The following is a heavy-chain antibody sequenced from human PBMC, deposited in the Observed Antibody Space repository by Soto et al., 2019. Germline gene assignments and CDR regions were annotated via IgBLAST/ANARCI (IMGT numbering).Heavy chain of an antibody. D-gene: IGHD6-13*01. Sequence: QVQLQESGPGLVKPSETLSLTCTVSGGSISSYYWSWIRQPPGKGLEWIGYIYYSGSTNYNPSLKRRVAISVDTSKNQRSLKLSSVTAADTAVYYCASSNIAAAGFYYYGMDVWGRGTTVTVSS. CDR1: GGSISSYY. CDR3: ASSNIAAAGFYYYGMDV. CDR2: IYYSGST. J-gene: IGHJ6*02. V-gene: IGHV4-59*01.